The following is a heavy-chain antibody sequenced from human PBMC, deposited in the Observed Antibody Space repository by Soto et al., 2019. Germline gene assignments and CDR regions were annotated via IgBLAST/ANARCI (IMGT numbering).Heavy chain of an antibody. J-gene: IGHJ6*02. Sequence: GGSLRLSCAASGFTFSSYGIHWVRQAPGKGLEWVAVISYDGSNKCYADSVKGQFAISRDNSKNTLYLQMNSLRAEDSAVYYCARGVGGTFYYGMDVWGQGTTVTVSS. D-gene: IGHD6-19*01. CDR2: ISYDGSNK. CDR1: GFTFSSYG. V-gene: IGHV3-30*03. CDR3: ARGVGGTFYYGMDV.